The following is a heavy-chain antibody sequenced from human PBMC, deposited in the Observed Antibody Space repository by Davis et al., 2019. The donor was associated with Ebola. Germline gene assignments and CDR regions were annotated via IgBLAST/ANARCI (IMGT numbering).Heavy chain of an antibody. D-gene: IGHD3-10*01. Sequence: PGGSLRLSCAASGFTFTTYAVNWIRQVPGKGLAWVARIYGYGTTTVYADSVKGRISVSRDSAKNSVFLEMRSLRGEDTGLYFCARVSKTRALFVSGDAFDIWGRGTLVTVSP. CDR3: ARVSKTRALFVSGDAFDI. CDR1: GFTFTTYA. J-gene: IGHJ3*02. CDR2: IYGYGTTT. V-gene: IGHV3-74*01.